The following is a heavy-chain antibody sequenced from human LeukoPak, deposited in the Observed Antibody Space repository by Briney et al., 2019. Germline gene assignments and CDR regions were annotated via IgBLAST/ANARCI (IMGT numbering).Heavy chain of an antibody. CDR2: INPNSGGT. CDR1: GYTFTGYY. CDR3: AGRVHYYYYGMDV. D-gene: IGHD2-15*01. Sequence: ASVKVSCKASGYTFTGYYMHWVRQAPGQGLEWMGWINPNSGGTNYAQKFQGRVTMTRDTPISTAYMELSRLRSDDTAVYYCAGRVHYYYYGMDVWGQGTTVTVSS. V-gene: IGHV1-2*02. J-gene: IGHJ6*02.